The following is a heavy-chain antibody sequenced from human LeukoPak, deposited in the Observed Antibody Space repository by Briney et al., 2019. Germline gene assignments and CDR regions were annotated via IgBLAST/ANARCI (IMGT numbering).Heavy chain of an antibody. Sequence: ASVKVSCKVSGYTLTELSMHWVRQAPGKGLEWMGGFDPEDGETIYAQKFQGRVTMTEDTSTDTAYMELSSLRSEDTAVYYCARPDSSGYSRDAFDIWGQGTMVTVSS. CDR2: FDPEDGET. CDR1: GYTLTELS. CDR3: ARPDSSGYSRDAFDI. J-gene: IGHJ3*02. V-gene: IGHV1-24*01. D-gene: IGHD3-22*01.